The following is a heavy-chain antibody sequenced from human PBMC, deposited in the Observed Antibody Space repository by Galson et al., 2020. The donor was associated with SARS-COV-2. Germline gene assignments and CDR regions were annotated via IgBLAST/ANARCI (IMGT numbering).Heavy chain of an antibody. CDR1: GFTFSDYY. CDR3: ARGPDDYGDNSYYYYMDA. CDR2: ISSRGYTI. Sequence: NSGGSLRLSCAASGFTFSDYYMTWIRQAPGKGLEWVSYISSRGYTIYYADSVKGRFTISRDNAKNSLYLQMTSLRAEDAAVYYCARGPDDYGDNSYYYYMDAWGKGTTVTLSS. V-gene: IGHV3-11*04. J-gene: IGHJ6*03. D-gene: IGHD4-17*01.